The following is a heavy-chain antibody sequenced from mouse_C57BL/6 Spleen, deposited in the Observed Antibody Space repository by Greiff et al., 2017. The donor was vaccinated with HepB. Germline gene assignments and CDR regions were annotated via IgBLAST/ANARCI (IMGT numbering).Heavy chain of an antibody. CDR2: INPSSGYT. V-gene: IGHV1-7*01. J-gene: IGHJ2*01. CDR3: ERWRRSYPGY. Sequence: VQLQQSGADLAKPGASVKLSCKASGYTFTSYWMHWVRQRPGQGLEWIGYINPSSGYTEYNQKFTDKITLTADKSSSTAYMQLSSLTYEDSAVYYCERWRRSYPGYWGQGTTVTVSS. D-gene: IGHD1-1*01. CDR1: GYTFTSYW.